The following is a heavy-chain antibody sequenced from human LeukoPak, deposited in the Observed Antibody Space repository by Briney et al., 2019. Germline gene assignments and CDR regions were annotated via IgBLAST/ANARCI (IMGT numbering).Heavy chain of an antibody. CDR2: IYYSGST. CDR1: GGSFTSYY. CDR3: AREWGLNGNDY. J-gene: IGHJ4*02. D-gene: IGHD3-16*01. Sequence: SETLSLTCTVSGGSFTSYYWSWIRQAPGKGLEWSGYIYYSGSTNYNTSLTSRVTISVEKSKNKSSRRRSSVTAADTAVYYCAREWGLNGNDYWGQGTLVTVSS. V-gene: IGHV4-59*01.